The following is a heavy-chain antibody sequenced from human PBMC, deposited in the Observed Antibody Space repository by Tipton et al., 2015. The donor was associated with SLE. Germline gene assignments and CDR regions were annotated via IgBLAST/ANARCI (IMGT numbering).Heavy chain of an antibody. D-gene: IGHD2-2*01. Sequence: GSLRLSCAASGFTLSSYAMSWVRQAPGKGLEWVSGSSGSGGFTYYADSVKGRSTISRDNSKNTLYLQMNSLRAEDTAVYYCAREEYQLLGGTIDYWGQGTLVTVSS. J-gene: IGHJ4*02. V-gene: IGHV3-23*01. CDR3: AREEYQLLGGTIDY. CDR1: GFTLSSYA. CDR2: SSGSGGFT.